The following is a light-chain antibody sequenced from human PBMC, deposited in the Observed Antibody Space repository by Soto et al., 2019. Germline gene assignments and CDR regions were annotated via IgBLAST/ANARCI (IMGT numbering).Light chain of an antibody. CDR1: QDISTD. V-gene: IGKV1-33*01. J-gene: IGKJ2*01. CDR2: DAS. CDR3: QQYDNLPPYT. Sequence: DIPMTQSPSSLSASVGDRVTITCQASQDISTDLNWYQQKPGKAPKLLIYDASNLETGVPSRFSGSGSGTDFTFTISSLQPEDSATYYCQQYDNLPPYTFGQGTKLEIK.